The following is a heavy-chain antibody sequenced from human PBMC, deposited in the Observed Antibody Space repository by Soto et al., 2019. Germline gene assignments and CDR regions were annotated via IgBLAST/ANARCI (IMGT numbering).Heavy chain of an antibody. Sequence: QVQLQQWGAGLLKPSETLSLTCAVYGGSFSGYYWSWIRQPPGKGLEWIGEINHSGSTNYNPSLKSRVTISVDTSKNQLSLELSSVTAADTAVYYCARGVGAMSGVVIIHGNYFAYWGKGTLVTVSS. CDR1: GGSFSGYY. CDR3: ARGVGAMSGVVIIHGNYFAY. V-gene: IGHV4-34*01. J-gene: IGHJ4*02. CDR2: INHSGST. D-gene: IGHD3-3*01.